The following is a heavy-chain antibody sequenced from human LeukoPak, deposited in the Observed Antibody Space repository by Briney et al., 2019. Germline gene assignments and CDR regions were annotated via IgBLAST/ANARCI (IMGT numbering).Heavy chain of an antibody. V-gene: IGHV3-23*01. CDR3: AQENPSYGLHSDY. D-gene: IGHD5-18*01. CDR1: GFTFSSYA. J-gene: IGHJ4*02. CDR2: IRGSGGST. Sequence: GGSLRLSCAASGFTFSSYAMGWVRQAPGKGLEWVSAIRGSGGSTYYADSVKGSFTISRDNSKNTLYLQINSLAAEDTAVYYCAQENPSYGLHSDYWGQGTLVTVSS.